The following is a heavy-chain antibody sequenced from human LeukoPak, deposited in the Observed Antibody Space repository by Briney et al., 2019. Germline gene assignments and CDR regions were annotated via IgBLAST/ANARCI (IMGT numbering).Heavy chain of an antibody. Sequence: ASVKVSCKASGYTFTSYGISWVRQAPGQGLEWMGWISAYNGNTNYAQKLQGRVTMTTDTSTSTAYMEPRSLRSDDTAVYYCARDFPYYDFWSGYPSDAFDIWGQGTMVTVSS. V-gene: IGHV1-18*01. CDR2: ISAYNGNT. CDR3: ARDFPYYDFWSGYPSDAFDI. D-gene: IGHD3-3*01. CDR1: GYTFTSYG. J-gene: IGHJ3*02.